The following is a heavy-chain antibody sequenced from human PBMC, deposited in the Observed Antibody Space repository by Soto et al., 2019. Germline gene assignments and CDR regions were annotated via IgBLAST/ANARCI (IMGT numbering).Heavy chain of an antibody. CDR3: AKEKIPAGPDSIDY. V-gene: IGHV3-23*01. CDR1: GFTFSSYA. J-gene: IGHJ4*02. D-gene: IGHD2-2*01. Sequence: EVQLLESGGGLVQPGGSLRLSCAACGFTFSSYAMSWVRQAPGKGLEWVSAISGSGRSTYYADSVKGRVTISRDNSRKTLYLHMNSLRADDTAVYYCAKEKIPAGPDSIDYWGQGTLVTVSS. CDR2: ISGSGRST.